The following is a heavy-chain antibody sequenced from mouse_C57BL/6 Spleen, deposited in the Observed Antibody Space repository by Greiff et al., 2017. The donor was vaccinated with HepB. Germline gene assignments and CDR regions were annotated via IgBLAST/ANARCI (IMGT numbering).Heavy chain of an antibody. J-gene: IGHJ2*01. D-gene: IGHD2-1*01. V-gene: IGHV1-81*01. CDR2: IYPRRGNT. CDR3: ARGGNYVGFDY. Sequence: VKLQESGAELARPGASVKLSCKASGYTFTSYGISWVKQRTGQGLEWIGEIYPRRGNTYYNEKFKGKATLTAEKSSSTAYMELRSLTSEDSAVYFCARGGNYVGFDYWGQGTTLTVSS. CDR1: GYTFTSYG.